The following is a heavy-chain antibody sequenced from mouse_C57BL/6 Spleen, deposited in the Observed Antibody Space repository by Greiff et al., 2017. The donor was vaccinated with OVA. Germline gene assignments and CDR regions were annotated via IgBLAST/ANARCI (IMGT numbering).Heavy chain of an antibody. CDR3: ARFYCGSSYFDY. CDR1: GYAFSSSW. J-gene: IGHJ2*01. Sequence: VQGVESGPELVKPGASVKISCKASGYAFSSSWMNWVKQRPGKGLEWIGRIYPGDGDTNYNGKFKGKATLTADKSSSTAYMQLSSLTSEDSAVYYCARFYCGSSYFDYWGQGTTLTVSS. V-gene: IGHV1-82*01. D-gene: IGHD1-1*01. CDR2: IYPGDGDT.